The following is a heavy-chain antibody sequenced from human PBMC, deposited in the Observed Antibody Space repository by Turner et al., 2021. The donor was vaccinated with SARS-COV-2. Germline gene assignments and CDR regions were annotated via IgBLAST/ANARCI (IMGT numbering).Heavy chain of an antibody. J-gene: IGHJ4*02. CDR3: AKDGAPFLLYFGEPTFYFDY. CDR2: ISYDVSNK. CDR1: GFTFSSYG. V-gene: IGHV3-30*18. Sequence: QVQLVESGGGVVQPGRSLRLSCAASGFTFSSYGMHWVRQAPGKGLEWVAVISYDVSNKYYADSVKGRFTISRDNSKNTLYLQMNSLRAEDTAVYYCAKDGAPFLLYFGEPTFYFDYWGQGTLVTVSS. D-gene: IGHD3-10*01.